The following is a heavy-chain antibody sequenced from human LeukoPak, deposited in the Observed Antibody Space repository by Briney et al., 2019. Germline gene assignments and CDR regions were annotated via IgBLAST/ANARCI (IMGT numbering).Heavy chain of an antibody. J-gene: IGHJ4*02. Sequence: GGSLGLSCAASGFTFSSYSMNWVRQAPGKGLEWVSSISSSSSYIYYADSVKGRFTISRDNAKNSLYLQMNSLRAEDTAVYYCARGRGYSSSWVDYWGQGTLVTVSS. CDR3: ARGRGYSSSWVDY. D-gene: IGHD6-13*01. CDR2: ISSSSSYI. V-gene: IGHV3-21*01. CDR1: GFTFSSYS.